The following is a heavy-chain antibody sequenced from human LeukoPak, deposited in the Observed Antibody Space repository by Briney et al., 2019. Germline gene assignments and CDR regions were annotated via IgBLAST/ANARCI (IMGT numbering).Heavy chain of an antibody. CDR1: GFTFSSYA. Sequence: PGGSLRLSCAASGFTFSSYAMSWVRPAPGKGLQWVSAISGSGDSTYYADSVKGRFTISRDTSMDTLYLQMNSLRAEDTAIYYCAKRLSFGVAIGDFDYWGQGTLVTVSS. CDR3: AKRLSFGVAIGDFDY. CDR2: ISGSGDST. D-gene: IGHD3-3*01. V-gene: IGHV3-23*01. J-gene: IGHJ4*02.